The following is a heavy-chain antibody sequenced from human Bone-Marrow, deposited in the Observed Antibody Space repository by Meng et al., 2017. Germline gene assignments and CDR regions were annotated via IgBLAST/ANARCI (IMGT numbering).Heavy chain of an antibody. D-gene: IGHD3-3*01. CDR1: GGSISSYY. CDR2: IYYSGST. CDR3: ARRPEWLGYFDY. Sequence: QLQLQESGSGLVKPSQTLSLTCAVSGGSISSYYWSWIRQPPGKGLEWIGYIYYSGSTNYNPSLKSRVTISVDTSKNQFSLKLSSVTAADTAVYYCARRPEWLGYFDYWGQGTLVTVSS. V-gene: IGHV4-59*01. J-gene: IGHJ4*02.